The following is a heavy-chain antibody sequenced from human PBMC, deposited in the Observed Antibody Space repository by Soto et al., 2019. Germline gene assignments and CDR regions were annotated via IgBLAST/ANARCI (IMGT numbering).Heavy chain of an antibody. CDR2: IYYGGST. Sequence: QVQLQESGPGLVKPSETLSLTCTVSGGSISSYYWSWIRQPPGKGLEWIGYIYYGGSTNYNPSLKSRVTISVDTSKNQFSLKLSSVTAADTAVYYCARERGDDYGDYVWFDPWGQGTLVTVSS. CDR1: GGSISSYY. D-gene: IGHD4-17*01. V-gene: IGHV4-59*01. CDR3: ARERGDDYGDYVWFDP. J-gene: IGHJ5*02.